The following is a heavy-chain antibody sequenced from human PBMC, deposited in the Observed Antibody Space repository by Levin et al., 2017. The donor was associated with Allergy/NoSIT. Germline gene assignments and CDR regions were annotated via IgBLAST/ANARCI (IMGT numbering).Heavy chain of an antibody. CDR1: GFTVSSNY. D-gene: IGHD6-13*01. J-gene: IGHJ5*02. CDR3: ARLMYSSSWYRHNWFDP. V-gene: IGHV3-66*01. CDR2: IYSGGST. Sequence: SCAASGFTVSSNYMSWVRQAPGKGLEWVSVIYSGGSTYYADSVKGRFTISRDNSKNTLYLQMNSLRAEDTAVYYCARLMYSSSWYRHNWFDPWGQGTLVTVSS.